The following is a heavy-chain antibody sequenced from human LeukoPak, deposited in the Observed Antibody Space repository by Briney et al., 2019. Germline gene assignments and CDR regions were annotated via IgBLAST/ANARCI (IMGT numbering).Heavy chain of an antibody. D-gene: IGHD5-18*01. CDR1: GGSISSYY. V-gene: IGHV4-59*01. Sequence: SETLSLTCTVSGGSISSYYWSWIRQPPGKGLEWIGYIYYSGSTNYNPSLKSRVTISVDTSKNQFSLKLSPVTAADTAVYYCARDLDTATARGYYYMDVWGKGTTVTVSS. CDR2: IYYSGST. CDR3: ARDLDTATARGYYYMDV. J-gene: IGHJ6*03.